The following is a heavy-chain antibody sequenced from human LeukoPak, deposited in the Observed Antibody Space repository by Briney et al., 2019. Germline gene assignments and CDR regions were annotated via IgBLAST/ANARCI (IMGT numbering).Heavy chain of an antibody. CDR1: GGSISSYY. CDR2: INHSGST. J-gene: IGHJ4*02. D-gene: IGHD2-2*01. V-gene: IGHV4-34*01. Sequence: SETLSLTCTVSGGSISSYYWSWIRQPPGKGLEWIGEINHSGSTNYNPSLKSRVTISVDTSKNQFSLKLSSVTAADTAVYYCARYCSSTSCYQPGLDYWGQGTLVTVSS. CDR3: ARYCSSTSCYQPGLDY.